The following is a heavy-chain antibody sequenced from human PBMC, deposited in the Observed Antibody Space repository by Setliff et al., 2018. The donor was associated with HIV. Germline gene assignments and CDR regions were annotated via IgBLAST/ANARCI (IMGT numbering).Heavy chain of an antibody. D-gene: IGHD5-12*01. CDR3: AHSRGLRPYYYYGMDV. J-gene: IGHJ6*02. Sequence: PGGSLRLSCTASGFTFRYFTMSWVRQAPGKGLEWLGFIRSTAYSGTTQYAASVKDRFTISRDNSKSIAYLQMNTLRSDDTAVYYCAHSRGLRPYYYYGMDVWGQGTTVTVSS. CDR1: GFTFRYFT. CDR2: IRSTAYSGTT. V-gene: IGHV3-49*04.